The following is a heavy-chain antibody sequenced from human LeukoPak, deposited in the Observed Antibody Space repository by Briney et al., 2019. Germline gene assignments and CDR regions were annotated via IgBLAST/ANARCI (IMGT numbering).Heavy chain of an antibody. CDR3: ASDAPTYCSSTSCYTGYYGMDV. J-gene: IGHJ6*02. Sequence: GGSLRLSCAASGFTFSSYSMNWVRQAPGKGLEWVSSISSSSSYIYYADSVEGRFTISRDNAKNSLYLQMNSLRAEDTAVYYCASDAPTYCSSTSCYTGYYGMDVWGQGTTVTVSS. CDR1: GFTFSSYS. D-gene: IGHD2-2*02. CDR2: ISSSSSYI. V-gene: IGHV3-21*01.